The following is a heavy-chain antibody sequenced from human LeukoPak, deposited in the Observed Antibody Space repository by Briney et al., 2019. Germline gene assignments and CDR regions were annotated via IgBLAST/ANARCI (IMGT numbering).Heavy chain of an antibody. V-gene: IGHV1-69*01. Sequence: SVKVSCKASGGTFSSYAISWVRQAPGQGLGWMGGIIPIFGTANYAQKFQGRVTITADESTSTAYMELSSLRSEDTAVYYCARVGRTYYYDSSGYYAFDYWGQGTLVTVSS. CDR3: ARVGRTYYYDSSGYYAFDY. D-gene: IGHD3-22*01. J-gene: IGHJ4*02. CDR1: GGTFSSYA. CDR2: IIPIFGTA.